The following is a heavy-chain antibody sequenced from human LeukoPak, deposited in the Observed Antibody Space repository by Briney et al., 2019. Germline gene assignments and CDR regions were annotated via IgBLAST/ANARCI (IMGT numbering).Heavy chain of an antibody. V-gene: IGHV4-39*01. CDR3: ARRPRAVAGACDY. J-gene: IGHJ4*02. CDR1: GGSISSSSSY. CDR2: IYYSGST. D-gene: IGHD6-19*01. Sequence: SETLSLTCNVSGGSISSSSSYWGWIRQPPGKGLEWIGSIYYSGSTYYNPSLKSRVTISVDTSKNQFSLKLSSVTAADTAVYYCARRPRAVAGACDYWGQGTLVTVSS.